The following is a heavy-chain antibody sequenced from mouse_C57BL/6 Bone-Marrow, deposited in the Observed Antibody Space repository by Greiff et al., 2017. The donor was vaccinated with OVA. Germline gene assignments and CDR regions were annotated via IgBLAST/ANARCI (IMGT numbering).Heavy chain of an antibody. Sequence: EVKLVESGAELVRPGASVKLSCTASGFNIKDDYMHWVKQRPEQGLEWIGWIDPENGDTEYDSKFQGKATITADTSSNTAYLQLSSLTSEDTAVYYCTTRSYYGDDGGYFDVWGTGTTVTVSS. CDR2: IDPENGDT. D-gene: IGHD2-2*01. CDR1: GFNIKDDY. V-gene: IGHV14-4*01. J-gene: IGHJ1*03. CDR3: TTRSYYGDDGGYFDV.